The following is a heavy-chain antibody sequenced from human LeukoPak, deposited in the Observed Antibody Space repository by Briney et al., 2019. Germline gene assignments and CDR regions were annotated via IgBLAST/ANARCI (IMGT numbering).Heavy chain of an antibody. Sequence: PGRSLRLSCAASGFTFSSYGMHWVRQAPGKGLEWVAVIWYDGSNKYYADSVKGRFTISRDNSKNTLYLQMNSLRADDTAVYYCARDQESDYYTPYGMDVWGQGTTVTVSS. CDR1: GFTFSSYG. D-gene: IGHD3-3*01. V-gene: IGHV3-33*01. CDR2: IWYDGSNK. J-gene: IGHJ6*02. CDR3: ARDQESDYYTPYGMDV.